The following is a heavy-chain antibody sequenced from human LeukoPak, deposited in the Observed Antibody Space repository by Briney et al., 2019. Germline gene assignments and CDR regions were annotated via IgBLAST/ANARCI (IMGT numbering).Heavy chain of an antibody. Sequence: PSETLSLTCTVSGGSISSYYWSWIRQPPGKGLEWIGYIYTSGSTNYNPSLKSRVTISVDTSKNQFSLKLSSVTAADTAVYYRARLTIRWLSTKGWFDPWGQGTLVTVSS. V-gene: IGHV4-4*09. CDR2: IYTSGST. J-gene: IGHJ5*02. D-gene: IGHD6-19*01. CDR3: ARLTIRWLSTKGWFDP. CDR1: GGSISSYY.